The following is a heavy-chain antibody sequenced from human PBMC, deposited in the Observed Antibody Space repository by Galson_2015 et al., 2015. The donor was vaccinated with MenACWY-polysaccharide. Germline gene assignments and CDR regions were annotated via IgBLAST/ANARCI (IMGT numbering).Heavy chain of an antibody. Sequence: SLRLSCAASAFTFGDYAMSWFRQSPGKGLEWVGFIRSKASGGGTTQYAASLKGRFTISRDDSKSIAYLQMNSLKTEDTAVYYCTRVSYSGSLYFDYWGQGTLVTVSS. CDR3: TRVSYSGSLYFDY. CDR2: IRSKASGGGTT. V-gene: IGHV3-49*03. CDR1: AFTFGDYA. J-gene: IGHJ4*02. D-gene: IGHD1-26*01.